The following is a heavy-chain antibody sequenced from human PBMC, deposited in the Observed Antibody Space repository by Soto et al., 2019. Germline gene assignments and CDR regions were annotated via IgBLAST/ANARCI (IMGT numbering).Heavy chain of an antibody. CDR2: ISYGGDNK. D-gene: IGHD4-4*01. CDR3: AKDLDYIYRA. Sequence: QVQLVESGGGVVQPGTSLRLSCATSGFTFSTYGMHWVRQAPGKGLEWVAVISYGGDNKYYADSVKGRFTISRDNSKDTLFLQMNCLTPEDTAMYYCAKDLDYIYRAWGQGTLVTVSS. J-gene: IGHJ5*02. CDR1: GFTFSTYG. V-gene: IGHV3-30*18.